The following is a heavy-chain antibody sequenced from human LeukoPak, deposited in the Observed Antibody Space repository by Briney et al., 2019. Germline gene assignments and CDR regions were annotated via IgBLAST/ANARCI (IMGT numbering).Heavy chain of an antibody. CDR1: GYTFTGYY. V-gene: IGHV1-2*02. Sequence: ASVKVSCKASGYTFTGYYMHWVRQAPGQGLERMGWINPNSGGTNYAQKFQGRVTMTRDTSISTAYMELSRLRSDDTAVYYCAREIGEDTAMVHPPYYYYDMDVWGKGTTVTVSS. J-gene: IGHJ6*03. D-gene: IGHD5-18*01. CDR2: INPNSGGT. CDR3: AREIGEDTAMVHPPYYYYDMDV.